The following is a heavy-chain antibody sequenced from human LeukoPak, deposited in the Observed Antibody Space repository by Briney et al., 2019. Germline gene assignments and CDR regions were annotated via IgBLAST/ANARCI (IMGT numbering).Heavy chain of an antibody. CDR2: ISYDGSNK. J-gene: IGHJ4*02. CDR1: GFTFSSYG. CDR3: AKEYLGYCSGGSCYPLDY. V-gene: IGHV3-30*18. D-gene: IGHD2-15*01. Sequence: QPGRSLRLSCAASGFTFSSYGMHWVRQAPGKGLEWVAVISYDGSNKYYADSVKCRFTISRDNSKNTLYLQMNSLRAEDTAVYYCAKEYLGYCSGGSCYPLDYWGQGTLVTVSS.